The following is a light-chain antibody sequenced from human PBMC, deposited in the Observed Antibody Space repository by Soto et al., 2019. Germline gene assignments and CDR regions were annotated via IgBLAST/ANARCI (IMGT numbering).Light chain of an antibody. CDR3: QKYNSAPWT. CDR1: QGISYY. CDR2: AAS. Sequence: DIQMTQSPVSLSASVGDRVTITCRASQGISYYLAWYQQKPGKVPKLLIYAASTSQSGVPSRFSGSGSGADFTLTISGLQPEDVATYYCQKYNSAPWTFGQWTKVECK. V-gene: IGKV1-27*01. J-gene: IGKJ1*01.